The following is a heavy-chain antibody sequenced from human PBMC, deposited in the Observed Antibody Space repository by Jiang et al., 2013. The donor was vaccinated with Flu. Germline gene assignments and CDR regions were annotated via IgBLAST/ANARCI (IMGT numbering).Heavy chain of an antibody. J-gene: IGHJ3*02. CDR3: ATPGVLVRAPTLSFDI. D-gene: IGHD1-26*01. V-gene: IGHV5-51*01. Sequence: YGAEVKKPGESLKISCRGSGYTFTTSWIGWVRQKPGKGLEWMGIIYPDDADTRYSPSFEGQVTISVDKSINTAYLQWNSLKASDTAMYYCATPGVLVRAPTLSFDI. CDR2: IYPDDADT. CDR1: GYTFTTSW.